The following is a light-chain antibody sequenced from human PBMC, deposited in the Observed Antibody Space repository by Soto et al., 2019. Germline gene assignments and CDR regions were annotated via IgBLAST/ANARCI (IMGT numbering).Light chain of an antibody. Sequence: DIQMTQSPSILSASVGDRVTITCRASQSISSWLAWYQQKPGKPPKLLIYKASTLKSGVPSRFSGSGSGTEFTLTISRLQPDDFETYYCQHYNSYSEAFGQGTKVDTK. CDR3: QHYNSYSEA. CDR2: KAS. V-gene: IGKV1-5*03. CDR1: QSISSW. J-gene: IGKJ1*01.